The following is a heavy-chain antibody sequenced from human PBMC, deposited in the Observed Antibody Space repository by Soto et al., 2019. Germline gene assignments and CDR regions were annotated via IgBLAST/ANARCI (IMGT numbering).Heavy chain of an antibody. V-gene: IGHV3-23*01. CDR1: GCSFSSYA. J-gene: IGHJ4*02. Sequence: WGSLRLSCAASGCSFSSYAMSGVRQSPGKVLEWVSGITGSGRSTYYADSVKGRFTISRDNSKNTLHLQMNSLRADDTDLSYYTSLPRVGFAHWGQG. CDR2: ITGSGRST. CDR3: TSLPRVGFAH.